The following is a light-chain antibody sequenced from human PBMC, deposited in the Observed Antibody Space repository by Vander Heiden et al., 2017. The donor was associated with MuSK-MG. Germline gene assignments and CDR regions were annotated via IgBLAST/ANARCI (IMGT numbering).Light chain of an antibody. V-gene: IGLV1-51*01. CDR3: GSWDNSLRFGV. J-gene: IGLJ3*02. Sequence: QSVLTQPPSVSAAPGQEVILCCAGSSSNIGNNYVSWYQQLPGTAPQLLIYDNNRRPSGIPDRFSGSKSGTSATLAITGVQTGDEADYHCGSWDNSLRFGVFGGGTKLTVL. CDR1: SSNIGNNY. CDR2: DNN.